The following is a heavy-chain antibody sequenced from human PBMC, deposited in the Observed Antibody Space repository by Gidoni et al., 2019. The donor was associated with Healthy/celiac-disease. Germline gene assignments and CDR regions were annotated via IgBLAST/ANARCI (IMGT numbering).Heavy chain of an antibody. Sequence: QLQLQESGPGLVTLSETLSLTCTVSGGSISSSSYYWGWIRQPPGKGLEWIGSIYYSGSTYYNPSLKSRVTISVDTSKNQFSLKLSSVTAADTAVYYCARHGGGVEGVHWFDPWGQGTLVTVSS. CDR3: ARHGGGVEGVHWFDP. J-gene: IGHJ5*02. D-gene: IGHD3-16*01. V-gene: IGHV4-39*01. CDR1: GGSISSSSYY. CDR2: IYYSGST.